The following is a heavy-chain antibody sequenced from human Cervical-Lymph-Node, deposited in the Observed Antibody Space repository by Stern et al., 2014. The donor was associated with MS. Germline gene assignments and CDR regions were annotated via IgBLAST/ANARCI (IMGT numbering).Heavy chain of an antibody. J-gene: IGHJ4*02. CDR2: ILSGGTT. V-gene: IGHV3-66*01. CDR1: GFTVSSNY. D-gene: IGHD6-19*01. Sequence: EVHLVESGGGLVRPGGSLRLSCAASGFTVSSNYMSWVRQAPGKGLEGVSIILSGGTTYNADSVKGRFIISRDNSKNMLYLQMNSLRADDTAVYYCARDSRSGWYYDYWGQGTLVTVSS. CDR3: ARDSRSGWYYDY.